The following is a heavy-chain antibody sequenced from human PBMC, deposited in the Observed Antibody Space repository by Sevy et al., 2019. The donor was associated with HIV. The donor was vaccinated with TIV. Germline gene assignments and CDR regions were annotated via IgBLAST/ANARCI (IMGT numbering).Heavy chain of an antibody. Sequence: GGSLRPSCAASGFTFSSYGMHWVRQAPGKGLEWVALIWYDGSNKYYADSVKGRFTISRDNSKNTLYLQMYSLGAEDTAVYYCVSGAYYYESRTENFDYWGQGTLVTVSS. CDR2: IWYDGSNK. CDR3: VSGAYYYESRTENFDY. V-gene: IGHV3-33*01. CDR1: GFTFSSYG. D-gene: IGHD3-22*01. J-gene: IGHJ4*02.